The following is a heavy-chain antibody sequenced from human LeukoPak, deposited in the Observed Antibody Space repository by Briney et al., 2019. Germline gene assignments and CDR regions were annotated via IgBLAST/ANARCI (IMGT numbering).Heavy chain of an antibody. Sequence: PGGSLRLSCAASGFTFSAYSLSWVRQASGKGLEWVSSISSNSAYIYYVDSLRGRFTVSRDNAKSSLFLQMNSLRVEDTAVYYCARAHCSGRGCYQRYDGFDIWGQGTVVTVSS. J-gene: IGHJ3*02. CDR1: GFTFSAYS. CDR2: ISSNSAYI. V-gene: IGHV3-21*01. D-gene: IGHD2-15*01. CDR3: ARAHCSGRGCYQRYDGFDI.